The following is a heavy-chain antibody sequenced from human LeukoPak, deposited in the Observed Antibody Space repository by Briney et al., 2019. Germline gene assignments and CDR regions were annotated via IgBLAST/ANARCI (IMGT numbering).Heavy chain of an antibody. CDR1: GFTFSDYY. CDR2: ISSSGSTI. J-gene: IGHJ3*02. CDR3: ASPMGYCSGGSCRGGDDAFDI. D-gene: IGHD2-15*01. V-gene: IGHV3-11*04. Sequence: GGSLRLSCAASGFTFSDYYMSWIRQAPGKGLEWVSYISSSGSTIYYADSVKGRFTISRDNSKNTLYLQMNSLRAEDTAVYYCASPMGYCSGGSCRGGDDAFDIWGQGTMVTVSS.